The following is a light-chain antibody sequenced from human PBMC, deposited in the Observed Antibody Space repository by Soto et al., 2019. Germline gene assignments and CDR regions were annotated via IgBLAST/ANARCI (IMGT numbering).Light chain of an antibody. CDR3: QQSYSTPRT. Sequence: DIQMTQSPSSLSASVGDRVTITCRASQSIGTYLHWYQQKPGSAPELLIYSASSLQSGVPSRFSGSGSGTYFTLTISSLKPEDFATYYCQQSYSTPRTFGQGTKVEIK. V-gene: IGKV1-39*01. CDR1: QSIGTY. CDR2: SAS. J-gene: IGKJ1*01.